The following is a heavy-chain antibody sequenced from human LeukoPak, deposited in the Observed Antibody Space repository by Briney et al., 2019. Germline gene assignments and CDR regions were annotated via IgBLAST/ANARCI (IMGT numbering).Heavy chain of an antibody. CDR1: GFTFSSHW. Sequence: GGSLRLSCAASGFTFSSHWMSWVRQAPGKGLEWVANIKQDGSEKYYVDSVKGRFTSSRANAKNPLFLHMYSLRAEDTALYYCVRRMIVDAFDIWGQGTMVTVSS. CDR2: IKQDGSEK. J-gene: IGHJ3*02. D-gene: IGHD3-22*01. V-gene: IGHV3-7*03. CDR3: VRRMIVDAFDI.